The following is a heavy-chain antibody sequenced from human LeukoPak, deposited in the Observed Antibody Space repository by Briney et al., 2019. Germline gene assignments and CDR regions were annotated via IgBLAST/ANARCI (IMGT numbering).Heavy chain of an antibody. V-gene: IGHV3-23*01. D-gene: IGHD4/OR15-4a*01. Sequence: GGSLRLSCEVSGFPFSSHAMNWVRQAPGRGLEWVSGISISGDMTYYADSVQGRFIISRDNSKNTVYLQMDSLRVEDMAVYYCANEEVPNDYWGQGTLVTVSS. CDR2: ISISGDMT. CDR1: GFPFSSHA. CDR3: ANEEVPNDY. J-gene: IGHJ4*02.